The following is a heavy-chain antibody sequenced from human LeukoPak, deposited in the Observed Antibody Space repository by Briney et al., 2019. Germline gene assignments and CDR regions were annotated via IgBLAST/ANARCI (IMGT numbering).Heavy chain of an antibody. CDR3: ARGPNYDILTGWRKTHNAFDI. D-gene: IGHD3-9*01. CDR1: GFTFSSYG. J-gene: IGHJ3*02. Sequence: GGSLRLSCAASGFTFSSYGMHWVRQAPGKGLEWVAFIRSDGSNKYYADSVKGRFPISRDNSKNTLYLQMTSLRAEDTAVYYCARGPNYDILTGWRKTHNAFDIWGQGAMVTVSS. V-gene: IGHV3-30*02. CDR2: IRSDGSNK.